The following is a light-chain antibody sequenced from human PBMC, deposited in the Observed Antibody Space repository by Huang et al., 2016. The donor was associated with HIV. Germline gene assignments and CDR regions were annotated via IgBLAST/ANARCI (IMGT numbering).Light chain of an antibody. CDR1: QSVLSRPSNKTY. J-gene: IGKJ2*01. CDR3: QQYFISPPT. CDR2: WAS. Sequence: DIVMTQSPDSLAVSLGGRATINCKSSQSVLSRPSNKTYLAWYQQRPGQSPTLLIYWASTRQAGVPDRFSGNGSGTHFTLTISSLQAEDVAFYYCQQYFISPPTFGQGTKLEI. V-gene: IGKV4-1*01.